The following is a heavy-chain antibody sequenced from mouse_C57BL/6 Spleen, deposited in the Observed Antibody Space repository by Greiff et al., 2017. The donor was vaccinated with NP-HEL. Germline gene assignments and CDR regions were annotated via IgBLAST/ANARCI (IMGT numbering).Heavy chain of an antibody. J-gene: IGHJ3*01. CDR3: ARWNGNFPFAY. D-gene: IGHD2-1*01. CDR2: INPGSGGT. Sequence: VKVVESGAELVRPGTSVKVSCKASGYAFTNYLIEWVKQRPGQGLEWIGVINPGSGGTNYNEKFKGKATLTADKSSSTAYMQLSSLTSEDSAVYFCARWNGNFPFAYWGQGTLVTVSA. V-gene: IGHV1-54*01. CDR1: GYAFTNYL.